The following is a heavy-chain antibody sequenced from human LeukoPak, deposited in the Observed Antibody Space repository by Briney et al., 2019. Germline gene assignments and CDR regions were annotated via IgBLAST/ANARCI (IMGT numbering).Heavy chain of an antibody. D-gene: IGHD3-3*01. CDR3: ARGLTGGYDFWSGYPYNWFDP. CDR2: IKQDGSEK. CDR1: GFTFSSYW. V-gene: IGHV3-7*01. Sequence: GGSLRLSCAASGFTFSSYWMSWVRQAPGKGLEWVANIKQDGSEKYYVDSVKGRFTISRDNAKNSLYLQMNSLRAEDTAVYYCARGLTGGYDFWSGYPYNWFDPWGQGTLATVSS. J-gene: IGHJ5*02.